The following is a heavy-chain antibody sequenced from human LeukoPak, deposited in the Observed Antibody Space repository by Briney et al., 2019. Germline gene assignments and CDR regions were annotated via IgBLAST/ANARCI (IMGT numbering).Heavy chain of an antibody. CDR3: ARARRITMVRGAGPFDP. D-gene: IGHD3-10*01. V-gene: IGHV1-18*01. J-gene: IGHJ5*02. Sequence: ASVKVSCKASGYTFTSYGISWVRQARGQGLEWMGWISGYNGNTKYVQRFQGRVTMTTDTSTSTAYMELSRLRSDDTAVYYCARARRITMVRGAGPFDPWGQGTLVTVSS. CDR1: GYTFTSYG. CDR2: ISGYNGNT.